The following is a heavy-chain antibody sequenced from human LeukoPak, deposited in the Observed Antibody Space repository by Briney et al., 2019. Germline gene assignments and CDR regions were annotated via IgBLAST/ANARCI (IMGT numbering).Heavy chain of an antibody. CDR2: INPSGGST. D-gene: IGHD5-24*01. CDR3: ARVGARRDGYNYFDY. V-gene: IGHV1-46*01. CDR1: GYTFTSNY. Sequence: ASVKVSCKASGYTFTSNYIHWVRQAPGQGLEWMGIINPSGGSTSYAQKFQGRVTMTRDTSTSTVYMELSSLRSEDTAVYYCARVGARRDGYNYFDYWGQGTLVTVSS. J-gene: IGHJ4*02.